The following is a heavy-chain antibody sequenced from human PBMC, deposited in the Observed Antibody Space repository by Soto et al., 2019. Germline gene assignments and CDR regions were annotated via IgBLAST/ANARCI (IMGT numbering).Heavy chain of an antibody. CDR2: IYYSGST. Sequence: SETLSLTCTVSGGSISSSSYYWDWIRQPPGKGLEWIGSIYYSGSTYYNPSLKSRVTISVDTSKNQFSLKLSSVTAADTAVYYCARLRGSYNYGMDVWGQGTTVSVS. CDR3: ARLRGSYNYGMDV. CDR1: GGSISSSSYY. V-gene: IGHV4-39*01. J-gene: IGHJ6*02. D-gene: IGHD3-10*01.